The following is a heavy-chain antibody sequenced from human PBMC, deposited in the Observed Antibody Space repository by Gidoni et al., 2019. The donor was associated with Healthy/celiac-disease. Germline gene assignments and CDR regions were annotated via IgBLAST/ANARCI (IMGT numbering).Heavy chain of an antibody. CDR3: ARGVHYYGSGSYYTPFRY. D-gene: IGHD3-10*01. Sequence: QVQLVESGGGLVKPGGSLRLSCAASGFPFSDYYMSWIRQAPGKGLEWVSYISSSSSYTNYADSVKGRFTISRDNAKNSLYLQMNSLRAEDTAVYYCARGVHYYGSGSYYTPFRYWGQGTLVTVSS. CDR2: ISSSSSYT. CDR1: GFPFSDYY. J-gene: IGHJ4*02. V-gene: IGHV3-11*05.